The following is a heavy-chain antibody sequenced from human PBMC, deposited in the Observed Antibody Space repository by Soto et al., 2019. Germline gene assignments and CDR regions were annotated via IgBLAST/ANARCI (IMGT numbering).Heavy chain of an antibody. J-gene: IGHJ4*02. D-gene: IGHD6-13*01. V-gene: IGHV3-30-3*01. CDR3: AKDKYSSSWYNLDY. Sequence: GGSLRLSCAASGFTYSTYTMHWVRQAPGKGLEWVAVISYDGNNKFYADSVKGRFTISRDSAKHSLYLQMNSLRPDDTALYYCAKDKYSSSWYNLDYSGQGTLGTGSS. CDR1: GFTYSTYT. CDR2: ISYDGNNK.